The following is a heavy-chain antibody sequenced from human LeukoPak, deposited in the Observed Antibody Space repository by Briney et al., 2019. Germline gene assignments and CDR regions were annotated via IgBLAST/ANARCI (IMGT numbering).Heavy chain of an antibody. V-gene: IGHV4-34*01. CDR2: INHSGST. Sequence: SETLSLTCAVYGGSFSGYYWSWIRRPPGKGLEWIGEINHSGSTNYNPSLKSRVTISVDTSKNQFSLKLSSVTAADTAVYYCARHQDSWRMAVGFGYWGQGTLVTVSS. CDR1: GGSFSGYY. D-gene: IGHD6-19*01. J-gene: IGHJ4*02. CDR3: ARHQDSWRMAVGFGY.